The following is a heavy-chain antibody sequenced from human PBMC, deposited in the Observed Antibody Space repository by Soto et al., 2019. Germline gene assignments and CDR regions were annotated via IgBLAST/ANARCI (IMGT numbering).Heavy chain of an antibody. V-gene: IGHV3-30-3*01. J-gene: IGHJ6*02. CDR3: ARGDREDILVVVGARPGEYGTDI. CDR1: GFTFRNHA. D-gene: IGHD2-15*01. Sequence: QVQLVESGGGVVQPGGSLRLSCAASGFTFRNHAMHWVRQAPGKGLECLAVIAHDGSNAFSRDSVKGRFTVSRDNSKNTLDLYMNSLRSEDTGVYYCARGDREDILVVVGARPGEYGTDIWGQGTTVIVSS. CDR2: IAHDGSNA.